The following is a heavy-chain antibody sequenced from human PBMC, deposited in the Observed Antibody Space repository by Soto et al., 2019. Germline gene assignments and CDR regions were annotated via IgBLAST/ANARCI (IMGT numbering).Heavy chain of an antibody. J-gene: IGHJ6*03. CDR2: INPNNGDT. CDR3: ARDKSEVTIFGVVISYYYYMDV. D-gene: IGHD3-3*01. V-gene: IGHV1-2*02. CDR1: GYTFTGYY. Sequence: ASVKVSCKASGYTFTGYYMHWVRQAPGQGLEWMGWINPNNGDTNYAQKFQGRVTMTRDTSTSTAYMELRSLRSDDTAVYYCARDKSEVTIFGVVISYYYYMDVWGKGTTVTVSS.